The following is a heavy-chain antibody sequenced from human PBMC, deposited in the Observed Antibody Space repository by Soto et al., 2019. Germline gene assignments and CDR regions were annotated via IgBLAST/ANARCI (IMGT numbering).Heavy chain of an antibody. CDR3: ARLQLVQKVIDY. CDR1: GGSLSTYY. CDR2: IFYSGGT. V-gene: IGHV4-59*01. J-gene: IGHJ4*02. D-gene: IGHD1-1*01. Sequence: PSETLSLXCXVXGGSLSTYYWSWTRQPPGKGLQWIGYIFYSGGTAYNPSLKSRVTISLDMSKKQISLKLSSVTTADTATYFCARLQLVQKVIDYWGQGTLVTVSS.